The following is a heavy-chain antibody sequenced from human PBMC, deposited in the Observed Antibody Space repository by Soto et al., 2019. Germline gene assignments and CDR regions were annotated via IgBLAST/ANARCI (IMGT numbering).Heavy chain of an antibody. CDR2: INPSFGRT. CDR3: ARGITMIVVVITNVDDWFDP. CDR1: GGTFSSYA. V-gene: IGHV1-46*01. D-gene: IGHD3-22*01. J-gene: IGHJ5*02. Sequence: ASVKVSCKASGGTFSSYAISWVRQAPGQGLEWMGVINPSFGRTSYAQKLQGRVTMTRDTSTSTVYMELSSLRSEDTAVYYCARGITMIVVVITNVDDWFDPWGQGTLVTVSS.